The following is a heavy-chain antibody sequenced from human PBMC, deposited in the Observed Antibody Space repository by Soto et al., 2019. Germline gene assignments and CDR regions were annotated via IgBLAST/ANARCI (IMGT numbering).Heavy chain of an antibody. CDR2: IIPIFGTA. D-gene: IGHD1-26*01. V-gene: IGHV1-69*01. J-gene: IGHJ3*02. CDR3: ASDPFQVGATTDDAFDI. CDR1: GGTFSSYA. Sequence: QVQLVQSGAEVKKPGSSVKVSCKASGGTFSSYAISWVRQAPGQGLEWMGGIIPIFGTANYAQKFQGRVTMTADESTSTAYMEPSRLRSEDTAVYYCASDPFQVGATTDDAFDIWGQGTMVTGSS.